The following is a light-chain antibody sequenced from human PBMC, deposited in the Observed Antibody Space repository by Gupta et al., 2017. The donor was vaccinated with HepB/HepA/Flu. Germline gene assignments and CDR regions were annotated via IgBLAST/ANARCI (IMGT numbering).Light chain of an antibody. J-gene: IGKJ2*01. CDR2: GAS. CDR3: QQSYIIPYT. CDR1: QSISAY. Sequence: DIQMTQSPSSLSASVGDRVTITCRASQSISAYFNWYQQKSGRAPRLLIYGASNLQTGVPSRFSGSGSGTDFTLTISNLQPEDFATFYCQQSYIIPYTFGPGTKVEI. V-gene: IGKV1-39*01.